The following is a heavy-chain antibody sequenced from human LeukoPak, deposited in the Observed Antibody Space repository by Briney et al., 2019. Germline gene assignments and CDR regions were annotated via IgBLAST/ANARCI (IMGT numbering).Heavy chain of an antibody. D-gene: IGHD6-13*01. CDR2: ISWNSGSI. V-gene: IGHV3-9*01. J-gene: IGHJ4*02. CDR1: GFTFDDYA. CDR3: AKDTTHLIAAAGPDY. Sequence: GRSLRLSCAASGFTFDDYAMHWVRQAPGKGLEWVSGISWNSGSIGYADSVKGRFTISRDNAKYSLYLQMNSLRAEDTALYYCAKDTTHLIAAAGPDYWGQGTLVTVSS.